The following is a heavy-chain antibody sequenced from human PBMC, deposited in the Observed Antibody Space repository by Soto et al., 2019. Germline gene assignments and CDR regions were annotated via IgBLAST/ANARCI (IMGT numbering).Heavy chain of an antibody. V-gene: IGHV3-23*01. Sequence: EVQLLESGGGLVQPGGSLRLSCAASGFTFSSYAMSWVRQAPGKGLEWVSAISGSGGSTYYADSVKGRFTISRDNSKNTLDLQMKSLRGEDTAVYYCAKGLGVATMSFDYWGQGTLVTVSS. D-gene: IGHD5-12*01. J-gene: IGHJ4*02. CDR2: ISGSGGST. CDR1: GFTFSSYA. CDR3: AKGLGVATMSFDY.